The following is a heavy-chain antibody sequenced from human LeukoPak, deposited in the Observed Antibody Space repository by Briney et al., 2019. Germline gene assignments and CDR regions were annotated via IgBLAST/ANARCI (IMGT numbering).Heavy chain of an antibody. CDR2: ISYDGSNK. CDR1: GFTFSSYA. Sequence: GRSLRLSCAASGFTFSSYAMHWVRQAPGKGLEWVAVISYDGSNKYYADSVKGRFTISRDNSKNTLYLQMNSLRAEDTAVYYCARGGLNLPWGQGTLVTVSS. V-gene: IGHV3-30-3*01. J-gene: IGHJ5*02. CDR3: ARGGLNLP.